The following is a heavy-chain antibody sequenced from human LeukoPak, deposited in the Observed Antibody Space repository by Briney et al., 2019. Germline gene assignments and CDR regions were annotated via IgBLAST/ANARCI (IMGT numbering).Heavy chain of an antibody. D-gene: IGHD4-23*01. V-gene: IGHV1-18*01. J-gene: IGHJ5*02. CDR2: ISAYNGNT. Sequence: GASVKVSCKASGYTFTSYGISWVRQAPGQGLEWMGWISAYNGNTNYAQKLQGRVTITTDTSASTAYMELRSMRSDDTAVYYCARDPGDYGGNSVNWFDPWGQGTLVTVSS. CDR3: ARDPGDYGGNSVNWFDP. CDR1: GYTFTSYG.